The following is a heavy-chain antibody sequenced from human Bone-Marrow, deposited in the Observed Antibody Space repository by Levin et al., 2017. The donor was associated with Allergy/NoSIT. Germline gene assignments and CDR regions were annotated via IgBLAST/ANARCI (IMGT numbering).Heavy chain of an antibody. Sequence: TSETLSLTCTVSGGSISSGGYYWSWIRQHPGKGLEWIGYIYYSGSTYYNPSLKSRVTISVDTSKNQFSLKLSPVTAADTAVYYCATQLGGGSGSYIGFDYWGQGTLVTVSS. J-gene: IGHJ4*02. CDR1: GGSISSGGYY. D-gene: IGHD3-10*01. V-gene: IGHV4-31*03. CDR2: IYYSGST. CDR3: ATQLGGGSGSYIGFDY.